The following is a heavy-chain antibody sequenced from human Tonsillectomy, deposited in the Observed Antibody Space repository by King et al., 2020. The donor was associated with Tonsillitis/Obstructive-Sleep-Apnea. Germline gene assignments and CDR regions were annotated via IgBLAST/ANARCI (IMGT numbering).Heavy chain of an antibody. Sequence: VQLVESGGGLIQPGGSLRLSCAASDFTVGSNYMSWVRQAPGKGLEWVSILYIGGNTYYADSVKGRFTISRDNSKNTLYLQMNSLRAEDTAVYYCAREVCSSAGCCTAFDSWGQGTRVTVSS. CDR1: DFTVGSNY. D-gene: IGHD2-2*02. V-gene: IGHV3-53*01. CDR2: LYIGGNT. J-gene: IGHJ4*02. CDR3: AREVCSSAGCCTAFDS.